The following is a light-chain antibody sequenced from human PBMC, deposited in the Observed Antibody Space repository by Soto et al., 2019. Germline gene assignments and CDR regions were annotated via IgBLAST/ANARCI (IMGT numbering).Light chain of an antibody. Sequence: QSVLTRPPSVSGAPGQRVTISCTGSSSNIGAGKDVHWYQQLPGAAPKFLISGSNHRPSGVPDRFSVSKSGASAFLAIAGLRADDEGDYFCQSYGTGLSGLYVFGTGTKVTVL. CDR3: QSYGTGLSGLYV. J-gene: IGLJ1*01. V-gene: IGLV1-40*01. CDR2: GSN. CDR1: SSNIGAGKD.